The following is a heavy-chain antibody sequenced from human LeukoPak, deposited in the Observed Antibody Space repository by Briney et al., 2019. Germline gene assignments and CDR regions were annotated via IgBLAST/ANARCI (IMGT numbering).Heavy chain of an antibody. V-gene: IGHV3-23*01. CDR2: ISGSGGST. Sequence: GGSLRLSCAASGFTFSSYAMSWVRQAPGKGLEWVSAISGSGGSTYYADSVKGRFTISRDNSKNTLYLQVNSLRAEDTAVYYCAKDYYYDSSGYYDFDSWGQGTLVTVSS. CDR3: AKDYYYDSSGYYDFDS. CDR1: GFTFSSYA. J-gene: IGHJ4*02. D-gene: IGHD3-22*01.